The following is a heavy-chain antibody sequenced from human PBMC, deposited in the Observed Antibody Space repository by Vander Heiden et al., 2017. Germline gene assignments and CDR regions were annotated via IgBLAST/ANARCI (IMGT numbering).Heavy chain of an antibody. CDR3: ARDLEEHSPYYYYYGMDV. CDR2: IIPIFGTA. J-gene: IGHJ6*02. V-gene: IGHV1-69*01. Sequence: QVPLVQSGAEVKKPGSSVQVSCQPSGGTFSSYAISWVRQAPGQGLEWMGGIIPIFGTANYAQKFQGRVTITADESTSTAYMELSSLRSEDTAVYYCARDLEEHSPYYYYYGMDVWGQGTTVTVSS. CDR1: GGTFSSYA. D-gene: IGHD1-1*01.